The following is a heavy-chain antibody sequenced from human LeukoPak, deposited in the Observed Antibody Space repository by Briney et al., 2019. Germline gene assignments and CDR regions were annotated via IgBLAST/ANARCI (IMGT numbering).Heavy chain of an antibody. J-gene: IGHJ4*02. D-gene: IGHD3-3*01. V-gene: IGHV3-23*01. Sequence: PAGGSLRLSCAASGFTFSSYAMSWVRQAPGKGLEWVSAISGSGGSTYYADSVKGRFTISRDNSKNTLYLQMNSLRAEDTAVYYCAKDQSTGYNYDFWSGYSYYFDYWGQGTLVTVSS. CDR3: AKDQSTGYNYDFWSGYSYYFDY. CDR1: GFTFSSYA. CDR2: ISGSGGST.